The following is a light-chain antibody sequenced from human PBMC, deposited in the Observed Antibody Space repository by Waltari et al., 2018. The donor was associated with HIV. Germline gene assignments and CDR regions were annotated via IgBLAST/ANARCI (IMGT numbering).Light chain of an antibody. CDR1: QSVRNY. J-gene: IGKJ4*01. CDR3: QQRSKWPPVT. V-gene: IGKV3-11*01. Sequence: EIVLTQSPATLSLSPGERATLSCRASQSVRNYLAWYQQKPGQAPRLLIYDTSNRATGVPARCSGRGSVTDFTLTITSLEPEDFAMYYCQQRSKWPPVTFGGGTKVEIK. CDR2: DTS.